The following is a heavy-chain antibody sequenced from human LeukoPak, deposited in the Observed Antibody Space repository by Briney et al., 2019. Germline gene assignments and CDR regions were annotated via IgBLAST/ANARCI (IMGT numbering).Heavy chain of an antibody. CDR1: RYTFSSSG. CDR3: ARSGSGYGPIDF. D-gene: IGHD5-12*01. Sequence: ASVKVSSKASRYTFSSSGISWVRQALGQGLEWMGWISPYNDDTRYEQTLQGRVTMTTDTSTSTVYMELRSLRSDDTAVYYCARSGSGYGPIDFWGQGTRVTVSS. V-gene: IGHV1-18*01. J-gene: IGHJ4*02. CDR2: ISPYNDDT.